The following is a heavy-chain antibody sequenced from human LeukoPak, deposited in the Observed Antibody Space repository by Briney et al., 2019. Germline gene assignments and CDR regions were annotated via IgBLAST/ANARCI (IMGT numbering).Heavy chain of an antibody. Sequence: GSLRLSCAASGFPVSTNYMNWVRQAPGKGLEWVSILYSGSSTYYADSVEGRFIVSRDSSKNTLSLQMNDLRAEDTAVYYCARVGDHFHWYLDLWGRGTLVTVSS. CDR2: LYSGSST. CDR1: GFPVSTNY. V-gene: IGHV3-53*01. D-gene: IGHD3-3*02. J-gene: IGHJ2*01. CDR3: ARVGDHFHWYLDL.